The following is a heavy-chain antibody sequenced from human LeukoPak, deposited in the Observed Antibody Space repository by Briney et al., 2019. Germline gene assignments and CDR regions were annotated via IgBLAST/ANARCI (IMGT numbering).Heavy chain of an antibody. V-gene: IGHV3-48*01. J-gene: IGHJ6*02. D-gene: IGHD2-21*01. CDR2: ISSSSSTI. CDR3: AKDHIGGVSYGMDV. CDR1: GFTFSSYS. Sequence: VNLGRSLRLSCAASGFTFSSYSMNWVRQAPGKGLEWVSYISSSSSTIYYADSVKGRFTISRDNAQNSLYLQMNSLRAEDTAVYYCAKDHIGGVSYGMDVWGQGTTVTVSS.